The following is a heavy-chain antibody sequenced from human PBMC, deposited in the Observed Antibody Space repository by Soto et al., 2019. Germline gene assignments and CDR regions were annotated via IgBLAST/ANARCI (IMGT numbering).Heavy chain of an antibody. V-gene: IGHV3-23*01. D-gene: IGHD3-22*01. CDR2: ISSSGGST. Sequence: EVQLLESGGDLIQPGGSLRLSCAASGFTFSSYAMSWVRQAPGKGLGWVSAISSSGGSTFYADSVKGRFTLSRDNSRNTLYLQMNSLRAEDTAIYYCAKYQPMTQPRPYFDYWGQGTLVNVSS. CDR3: AKYQPMTQPRPYFDY. CDR1: GFTFSSYA. J-gene: IGHJ4*02.